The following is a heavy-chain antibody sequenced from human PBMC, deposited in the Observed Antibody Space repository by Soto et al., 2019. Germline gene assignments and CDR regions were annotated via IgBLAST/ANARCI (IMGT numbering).Heavy chain of an antibody. J-gene: IGHJ4*02. V-gene: IGHV4-31*01. CDR1: GGSISSGGYY. D-gene: IGHD3-22*01. CDR2: IYYSGST. CDR3: ARGDYYDSSGYYPFDY. Sequence: PSETLSLTCTVSGGSISSGGYYWSWIRQHPGKGLEWIGYIYYSGSTYYNPSLKSQITISVGTSKNQFSLKLSPVTAADTAVYYCARGDYYDSSGYYPFDYWGQGTLVTVSS.